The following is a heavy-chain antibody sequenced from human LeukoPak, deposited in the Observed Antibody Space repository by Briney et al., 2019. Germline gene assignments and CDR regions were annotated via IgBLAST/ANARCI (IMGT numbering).Heavy chain of an antibody. CDR1: GGSISSYY. V-gene: IGHV4-4*07. CDR3: ARSYCSSTSCYFPSSWFDP. Sequence: SETLSLTCTVSGGSISSYYWSWIRQPAGKGLEWIGRIYTSGSTNYNPSLKSRVTMSVDTSKNQFSLKLSSVTAADTAVYYCARSYCSSTSCYFPSSWFDPWGQGTLVTVSS. J-gene: IGHJ5*02. D-gene: IGHD2-2*01. CDR2: IYTSGST.